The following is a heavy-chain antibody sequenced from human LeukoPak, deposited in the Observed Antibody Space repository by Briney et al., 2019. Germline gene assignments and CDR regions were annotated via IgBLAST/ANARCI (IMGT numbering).Heavy chain of an antibody. Sequence: GGTLRLSCAASGFTFSSYGMSWVRQAPGKGLEWVSAISGSGGSTYYADSVKGRFTISRDNSKNTLYLQMNSLRAEDTAVYYCAKDSHGSGSYYRLVGAFDIWGQGTMVTVSS. J-gene: IGHJ3*02. CDR2: ISGSGGST. D-gene: IGHD3-10*01. CDR3: AKDSHGSGSYYRLVGAFDI. V-gene: IGHV3-23*01. CDR1: GFTFSSYG.